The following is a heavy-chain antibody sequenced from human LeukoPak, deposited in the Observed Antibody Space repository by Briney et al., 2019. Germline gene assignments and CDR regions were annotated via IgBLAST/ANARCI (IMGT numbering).Heavy chain of an antibody. V-gene: IGHV3-48*01. CDR3: AREKGGFSDS. Sequence: GGSLRLSCAASGFTFSSFSMNWIRQAPGKELEWVAYISSSSGTIYYADSVKGRFTISGDNAENSLYLQMNSLRAEDAAVYYCAREKGGFSDSWGQGTQVTVSS. CDR1: GFTFSSFS. CDR2: ISSSSGTI. D-gene: IGHD3-16*01. J-gene: IGHJ5*01.